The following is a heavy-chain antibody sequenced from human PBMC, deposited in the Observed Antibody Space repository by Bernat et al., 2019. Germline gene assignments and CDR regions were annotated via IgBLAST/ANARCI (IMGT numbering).Heavy chain of an antibody. CDR2: IDPSDSYT. Sequence: EVQLVQSGAEVKKPGESLRISCKGSGYSFTSYWISWVRQMPGKGLEWMGGIDPSDSYTNYSPSFQGHVTSSADKSISAAYLQWSSLKASATAMYSCARHPSLSCSWAFDWFLPWDEGTLVSLSS. J-gene: IGHJ5*02. CDR1: GYSFTSYW. D-gene: IGHD6-13*01. V-gene: IGHV5-10-1*03. CDR3: ARHPSLSCSWAFDWFLP.